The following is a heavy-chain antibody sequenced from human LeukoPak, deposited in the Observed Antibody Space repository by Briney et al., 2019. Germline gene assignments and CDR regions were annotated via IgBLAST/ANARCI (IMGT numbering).Heavy chain of an antibody. J-gene: IGHJ4*02. CDR2: ISGSGGST. CDR1: GFAFSSYA. D-gene: IGHD6-13*01. V-gene: IGHV3-23*01. Sequence: SGGSLRLSCAASGFAFSSYAMSWVRQAPGKGLEWVSAISGSGGSTYYADSVKGRFTISRDNSKNTLYLQMNSLRAEDTAVYYCAKDPIAAAGKSDYWGQGTLVTVSS. CDR3: AKDPIAAAGKSDY.